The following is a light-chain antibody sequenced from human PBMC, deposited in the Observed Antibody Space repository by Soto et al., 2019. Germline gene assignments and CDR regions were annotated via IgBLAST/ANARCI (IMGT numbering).Light chain of an antibody. Sequence: EIVLTQSPATLSLSPGERGTLSCRASQTVSSNFLAWYQHKPGQAPRLLIYYTSNRATGIPARFSGSGSGTDFTLTINSLAPEDFAIYYCHQRQSWPRTFGQGTKVDI. V-gene: IGKV3-11*01. CDR3: HQRQSWPRT. CDR1: QTVSSN. J-gene: IGKJ1*01. CDR2: YTS.